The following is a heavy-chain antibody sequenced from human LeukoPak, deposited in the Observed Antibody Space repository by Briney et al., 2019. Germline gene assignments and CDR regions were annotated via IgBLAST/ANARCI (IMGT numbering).Heavy chain of an antibody. CDR3: ATTTIRLGY. V-gene: IGHV4-39*07. CDR2: MYYRGST. J-gene: IGHJ4*02. CDR1: GGSISSSSHH. Sequence: PSETLSLTCTVSGGSISSSSHHWGWIRQPPGKGREWIGSMYYRGSTYHNPSLKSRVTISVDTSKNQFSLKLSSVTAADTAVYYCATTTIRLGYWGQGTLDTVSS. D-gene: IGHD1-26*01.